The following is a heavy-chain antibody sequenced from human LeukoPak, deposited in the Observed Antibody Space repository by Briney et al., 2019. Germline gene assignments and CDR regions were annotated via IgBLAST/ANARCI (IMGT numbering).Heavy chain of an antibody. CDR1: GGSISSYY. CDR2: IYTSGST. J-gene: IGHJ4*02. Sequence: PSETLSLTCTVSGGSISSYYWRWIRQPAGKGLEWVGRIYTSGSTNYNPSLKSRVHISVDTSKKQISLKLSSVTAADTAVYYCARYCGGDSSGYYWFDYWGQGTLVTVSS. CDR3: ARYCGGDSSGYYWFDY. D-gene: IGHD3-22*01. V-gene: IGHV4-4*07.